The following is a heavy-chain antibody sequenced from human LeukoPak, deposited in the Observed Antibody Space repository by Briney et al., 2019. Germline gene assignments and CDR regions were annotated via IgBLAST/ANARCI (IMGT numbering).Heavy chain of an antibody. D-gene: IGHD6-19*01. CDR1: GGSISSSSYY. V-gene: IGHV4-39*01. J-gene: IGHJ4*02. CDR2: IYYSGST. Sequence: PSETLSLTCTVSGGSISSSSYYWGWIRQPPGTGLEWIGSIYYSGSTYYNPSLKSRVTISVDTSKNQFSLKLSSVTAADTAVYYCASIAVASPARLDYWGQGTLVTVSS. CDR3: ASIAVASPARLDY.